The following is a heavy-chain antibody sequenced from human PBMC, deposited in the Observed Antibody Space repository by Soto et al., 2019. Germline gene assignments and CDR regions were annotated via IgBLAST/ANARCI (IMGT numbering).Heavy chain of an antibody. CDR3: ARDQKDVSGWHTYFDY. CDR2: IIPILGIA. CDR1: GGTFSSYT. J-gene: IGHJ4*02. V-gene: IGHV1-69*08. Sequence: QVQLVQSGAEVKKPGSSVKVSCKASGGTFSSYTISWVRQALGQGLEWMGRIIPILGIANYAQKFQGRVTITADKSTSTAYMELSSLRSEDTAVYYCARDQKDVSGWHTYFDYWGQGTLVTVSS. D-gene: IGHD6-19*01.